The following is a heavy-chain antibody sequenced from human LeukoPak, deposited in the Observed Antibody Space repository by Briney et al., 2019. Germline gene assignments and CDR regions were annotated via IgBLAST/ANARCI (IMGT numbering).Heavy chain of an antibody. J-gene: IGHJ5*02. Sequence: GGSLRLSCAASGFTVSTNCMTWVRQAPGKGLEWVSTIYSGGTTYYADSMMGRFTISRHNSRNTLYLQMNSLRAEDTAVYYCARVDTVMAYYSDLWGQGTLVTVSS. CDR2: IYSGGTT. V-gene: IGHV3-53*04. D-gene: IGHD5-18*01. CDR1: GFTVSTNC. CDR3: ARVDTVMAYYSDL.